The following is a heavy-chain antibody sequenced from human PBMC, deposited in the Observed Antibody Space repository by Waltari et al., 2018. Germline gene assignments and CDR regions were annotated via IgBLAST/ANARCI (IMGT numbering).Heavy chain of an antibody. V-gene: IGHV1-69*16. J-gene: IGHJ4*02. CDR1: GGSISSSS. CDR3: AREMATIKETYFDY. D-gene: IGHD5-12*01. Sequence: QLQLQESGPGLVKPSETLSLTCTVSGGSISSSSYYWGWIRQHPGQGLEWMGGIIPIVGTANYAQKCKGRVTITTDESTSTAYMELSSLRSEDTAVYYCAREMATIKETYFDYWGQGTLVTVSS. CDR2: IIPIVGTA.